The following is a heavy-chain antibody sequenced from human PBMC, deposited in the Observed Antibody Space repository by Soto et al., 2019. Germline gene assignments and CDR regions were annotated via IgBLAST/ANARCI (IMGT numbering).Heavy chain of an antibody. Sequence: GESLKMSCNGSGYSFTTYWIACVRQMPGKGLEWMGIIYPGDSDTIYSPSFQGQVTISADKSITTAYLQWSSLKASDTAIYYCARRRGYGMDVWGQGPTVTVSS. J-gene: IGHJ6*02. CDR3: ARRRGYGMDV. V-gene: IGHV5-51*01. CDR1: GYSFTTYW. CDR2: IYPGDSDT.